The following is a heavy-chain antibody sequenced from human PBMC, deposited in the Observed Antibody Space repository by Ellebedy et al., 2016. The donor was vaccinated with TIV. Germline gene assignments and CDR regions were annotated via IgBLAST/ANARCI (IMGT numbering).Heavy chain of an antibody. CDR2: TYYSGST. CDR1: GGSISSGGYY. D-gene: IGHD4-17*01. CDR3: ARVGLDYGDYWFDP. V-gene: IGHV4-30-4*02. J-gene: IGHJ5*02. Sequence: SETLSLXCTVSGGSISSGGYYWSWIRQPPGKGLEWIGFTYYSGSTYYKPSLKSRAIISADTSKNQFSLKLSSVTAADTAVYYCARVGLDYGDYWFDPWGQGTLVTVSS.